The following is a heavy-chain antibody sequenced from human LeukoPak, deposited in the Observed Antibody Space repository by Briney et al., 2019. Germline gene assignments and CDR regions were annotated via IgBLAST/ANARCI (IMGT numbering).Heavy chain of an antibody. CDR2: IFHTGST. J-gene: IGHJ4*02. D-gene: IGHD6-13*01. V-gene: IGHV4-30-2*01. CDR1: GDSISSGAYS. Sequence: SETLSLTCAVSGDSISSGAYSWGWIRQPPGKGLEWIGYIFHTGSTFYNPSLKSRVTISVDTSKNQFSLKLSSVTAADTAVYYCARGGTSSWYYFDYWGQGTLVTVSS. CDR3: ARGGTSSWYYFDY.